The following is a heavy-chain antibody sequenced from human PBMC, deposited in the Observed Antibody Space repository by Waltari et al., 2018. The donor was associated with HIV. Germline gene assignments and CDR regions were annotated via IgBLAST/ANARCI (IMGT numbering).Heavy chain of an antibody. J-gene: IGHJ5*02. Sequence: QVQLQESGPGLVKPSETLSLTCAVSGGSITTYNWWTWVRHPPGKGLEWIGEMYPSGGTNYNSSLKTRVTISIDKSKNQFSLNLRSVTAADTAVYYCARVVSGDSGSSWFDPWGQGTLVTVSS. D-gene: IGHD2-15*01. CDR2: MYPSGGT. V-gene: IGHV4-4*02. CDR1: GGSITTYNW. CDR3: ARVVSGDSGSSWFDP.